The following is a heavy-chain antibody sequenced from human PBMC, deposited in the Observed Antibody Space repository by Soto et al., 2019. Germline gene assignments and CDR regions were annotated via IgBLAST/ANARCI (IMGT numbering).Heavy chain of an antibody. CDR1: GYTFTSNG. CDR2: ISAYNGNT. CDR3: ARESSSSCHDY. V-gene: IGHV1-18*01. Sequence: ASVKASSKDSGYTFTSNGSRWVRQAPGQGLEWMGWISAYNGNTNYAQKLQGRVTMTTDTSTSTAYMELRSLRSDDTAVYYCARESSSSCHDYWGKGTLVTVSS. D-gene: IGHD6-13*01. J-gene: IGHJ4*02.